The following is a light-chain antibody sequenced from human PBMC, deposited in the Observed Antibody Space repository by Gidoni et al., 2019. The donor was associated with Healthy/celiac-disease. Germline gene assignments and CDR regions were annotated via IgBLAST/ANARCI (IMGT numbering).Light chain of an antibody. CDR2: GAS. CDR3: QQYGSSPWYT. CDR1: QSVSSSY. V-gene: IGKV3-20*01. Sequence: EIVLTQSPGTLSLSPGERATLSCRASQSVSSSYLAWYQQKPGQAPRLPIYGASRRATCIPDKFNGNGSGTDFTLTISRLEPEDFAVYYCQQYGSSPWYTFGQGTKLEIK. J-gene: IGKJ2*01.